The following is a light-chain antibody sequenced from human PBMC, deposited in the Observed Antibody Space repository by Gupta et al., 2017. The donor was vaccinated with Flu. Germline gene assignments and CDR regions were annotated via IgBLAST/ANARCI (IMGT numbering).Light chain of an antibody. Sequence: DIQMTQSPTSLSASVGDRVSITCRASQTVSNCLNWYQQQPGKAPKLLIFATSTLDNGVPSRFSGSGSDTDFTLTITSLQPEDFATYYCLQTYTVTQTFGEWTKLEI. CDR2: ATS. V-gene: IGKV1-39*01. J-gene: IGKJ1*01. CDR3: LQTYTVTQT. CDR1: QTVSNC.